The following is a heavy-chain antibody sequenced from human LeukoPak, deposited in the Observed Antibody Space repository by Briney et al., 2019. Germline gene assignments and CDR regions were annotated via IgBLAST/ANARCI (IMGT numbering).Heavy chain of an antibody. CDR2: ISPYNGDT. CDR3: AIGRAAGLFDH. J-gene: IGHJ4*01. Sequence: GASVKVSCKASGYPFSSYRVNWLRQAPGQGPEWMGWISPYNGDTNYAQNLLDRATMTTDTSTRTVYIELRSLKSDDSAVYYCAIGRAAGLFDHWGQGTLVTVAS. V-gene: IGHV1-18*01. D-gene: IGHD1-26*01. CDR1: GYPFSSYR.